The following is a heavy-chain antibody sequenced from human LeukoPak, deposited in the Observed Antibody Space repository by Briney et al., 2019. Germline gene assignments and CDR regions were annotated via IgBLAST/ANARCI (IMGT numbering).Heavy chain of an antibody. Sequence: ASVKVSCKASGYTFTSYGISWVRQAPGQGLEWMGWISAYNGNTNYEQKLQGRVTMTTDTSTSTAYMELRSLRSDDTAVYYCARARFREFDFDYWGQGTLVTVSS. CDR2: ISAYNGNT. D-gene: IGHD3-10*01. V-gene: IGHV1-18*01. CDR1: GYTFTSYG. CDR3: ARARFREFDFDY. J-gene: IGHJ4*02.